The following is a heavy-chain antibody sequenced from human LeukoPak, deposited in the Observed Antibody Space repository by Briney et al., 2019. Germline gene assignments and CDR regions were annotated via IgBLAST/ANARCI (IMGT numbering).Heavy chain of an antibody. CDR1: GYTFTSYA. CDR2: INGGNGNT. CDR3: ARSRYPYCGGDCYSFWLSDAFDI. D-gene: IGHD2-21*02. J-gene: IGHJ3*02. Sequence: GASVKVSCKASGYTFTSYAMHWVRQAPGQRLEWMGWINGGNGNTKYSQEFQGRVTITRDTSASTAYMELSSLRSEDMAVYYCARSRYPYCGGDCYSFWLSDAFDIWGQGTMVTVSS. V-gene: IGHV1-3*03.